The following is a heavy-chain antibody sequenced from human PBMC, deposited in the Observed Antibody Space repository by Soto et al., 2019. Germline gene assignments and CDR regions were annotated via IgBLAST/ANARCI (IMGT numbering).Heavy chain of an antibody. D-gene: IGHD3-10*01. Sequence: RGESLKISCKGSGYSFTSYWIGWVRQMPGKGLEWMGIIYPGDSDTRYSPSFQGQVTISADKSISTAYLQWSSLKASDTAMYYCARRGKGITMVRGSGGYYYGMDVWGQGTTVTVSS. J-gene: IGHJ6*02. V-gene: IGHV5-51*01. CDR2: IYPGDSDT. CDR1: GYSFTSYW. CDR3: ARRGKGITMVRGSGGYYYGMDV.